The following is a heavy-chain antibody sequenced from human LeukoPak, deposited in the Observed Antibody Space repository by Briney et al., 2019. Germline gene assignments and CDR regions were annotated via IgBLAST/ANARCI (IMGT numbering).Heavy chain of an antibody. CDR3: AKEIIADTDY. D-gene: IGHD6-13*01. Sequence: GGSLRLSCAASGFTFSNYGMNWVRQAPGKGLEWVTYIRNDGSNKYYADSVKGRFTISRDNSKNTLYLQMNSLRAEDTAVYYCAKEIIADTDYWGQGTLVTVSS. CDR1: GFTFSNYG. V-gene: IGHV3-30*02. CDR2: IRNDGSNK. J-gene: IGHJ4*02.